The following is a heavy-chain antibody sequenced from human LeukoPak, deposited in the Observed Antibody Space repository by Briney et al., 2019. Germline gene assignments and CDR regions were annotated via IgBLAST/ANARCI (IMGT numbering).Heavy chain of an antibody. CDR1: GYTFTSYG. D-gene: IGHD3-9*01. J-gene: IGHJ4*02. V-gene: IGHV1-18*01. CDR3: ARDPGQYYDILTGYYTPYYFDY. Sequence: ASVKVSCKASGYTFTSYGISWVRQAPGQGLEWMGWISTYNGDSDYTQKLQGRVTMTTETSTSTAYMELRSLRSDDTAVYYCARDPGQYYDILTGYYTPYYFDYWGQGTLVTVSS. CDR2: ISTYNGDS.